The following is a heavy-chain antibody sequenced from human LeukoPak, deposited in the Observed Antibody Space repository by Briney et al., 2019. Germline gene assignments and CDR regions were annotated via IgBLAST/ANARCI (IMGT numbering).Heavy chain of an antibody. CDR3: ARDVVDHGGVDY. CDR1: GFTFSSYE. CDR2: ISSSGKTI. J-gene: IGHJ4*02. Sequence: PGGSLRLSCAASGFTFSSYEMNWVRQAPGKGLEWVSYISSSGKTIYYADSVKGRFTISRDNAKSSLYLQMNSLRAEDTAVYYCARDVVDHGGVDYWGQGTLVTVSS. D-gene: IGHD3-16*01. V-gene: IGHV3-48*03.